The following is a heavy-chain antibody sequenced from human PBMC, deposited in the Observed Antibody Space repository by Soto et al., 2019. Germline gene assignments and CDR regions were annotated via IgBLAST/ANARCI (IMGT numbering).Heavy chain of an antibody. Sequence: SETLSLTCTVSGGSISSYYWSWVRQPPGKGLEWIGYIYYSGSTNYNPSLKSRVTISVDTSKNQFSLKLSSVTAADTAVYYCARENIVVVVAATAFRAFDIWGQGTMVTVSS. V-gene: IGHV4-59*01. CDR1: GGSISSYY. J-gene: IGHJ3*02. CDR2: IYYSGST. CDR3: ARENIVVVVAATAFRAFDI. D-gene: IGHD2-15*01.